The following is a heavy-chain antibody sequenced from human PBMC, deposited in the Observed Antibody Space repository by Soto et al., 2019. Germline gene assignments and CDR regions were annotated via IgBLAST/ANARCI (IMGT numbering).Heavy chain of an antibody. CDR2: IYYSGST. V-gene: IGHV4-39*01. J-gene: IGHJ4*02. Sequence: ASETLSLTCTVSGGSISSSSYFWGWIRQPPGKGLEWIGSIYYSGSTYYNPSLKSRVTVSVDTSKNQFSLKLSSVTAADTAVYFCASSPEPAPFHYWGQGTPVTVSS. CDR3: ASSPEPAPFHY. CDR1: GGSISSSSYF.